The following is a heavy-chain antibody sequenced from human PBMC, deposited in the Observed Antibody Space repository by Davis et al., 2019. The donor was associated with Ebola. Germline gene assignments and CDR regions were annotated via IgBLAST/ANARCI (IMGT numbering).Heavy chain of an antibody. CDR3: ARVNSTSWFDY. Sequence: PSETLSLTCTVSGYPISSGYYWGWIRQPPGKGLEWIGSIFHTGTTNYNPSVKGRVIMSIDTSNNHFSLNLNSVTAADTAVYYCARVNSTSWFDYWGQGTLVTVSS. CDR2: IFHTGTT. CDR1: GYPISSGYY. D-gene: IGHD6-13*01. V-gene: IGHV4-38-2*02. J-gene: IGHJ4*02.